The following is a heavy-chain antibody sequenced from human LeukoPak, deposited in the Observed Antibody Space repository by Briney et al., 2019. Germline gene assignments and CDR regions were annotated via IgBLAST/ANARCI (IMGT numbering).Heavy chain of an antibody. D-gene: IGHD1-1*01. CDR2: ISGSGTTT. J-gene: IGHJ6*03. Sequence: PGGSLRLSCAASGFIFSSYAMTWVRQAPGRGLEWLSTISGSGTTTYYVDSVKGRFTISRDNSKNTLYLQMNSLRAEDTAVYYCAKERGENDYYYYYMDVWGKGTTVTVSS. V-gene: IGHV3-23*01. CDR3: AKERGENDYYYYYMDV. CDR1: GFIFSSYA.